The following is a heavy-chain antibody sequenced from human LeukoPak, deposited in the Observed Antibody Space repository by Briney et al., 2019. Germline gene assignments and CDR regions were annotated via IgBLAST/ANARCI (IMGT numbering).Heavy chain of an antibody. CDR2: IIPIFGTA. Sequence: SVKVSCKASGGTFSSYAISWVRQAPGQGLEWMGGIIPIFGTANYAQKFQGRVTITADESTSTAYMELSSLRSEDTAVYYCARGGEYSSSPTTYYFDYWGQGTLVTVSS. CDR1: GGTFSSYA. CDR3: ARGGEYSSSPTTYYFDY. V-gene: IGHV1-69*01. D-gene: IGHD6-6*01. J-gene: IGHJ4*02.